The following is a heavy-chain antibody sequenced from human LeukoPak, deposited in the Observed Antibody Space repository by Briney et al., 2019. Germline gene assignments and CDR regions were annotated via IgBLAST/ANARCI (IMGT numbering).Heavy chain of an antibody. CDR1: GFTFSSFA. CDR2: IGSDSGGI. J-gene: IGHJ4*02. V-gene: IGHV3-23*01. Sequence: GGSLRLSCAASGFTFSSFAMIWVRQAPGKGLEWVSVIGSDSGGIVYADSVKGRFTISRDNSNNTLYLQMNSLRADDTAVYYCAKYRTTNAPPRNFDYWGQGTLVTVS. CDR3: AKYRTTNAPPRNFDY. D-gene: IGHD1-14*01.